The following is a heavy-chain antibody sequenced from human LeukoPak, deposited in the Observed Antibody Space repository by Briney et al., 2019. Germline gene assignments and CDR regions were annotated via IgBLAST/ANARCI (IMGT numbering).Heavy chain of an antibody. V-gene: IGHV3-9*01. D-gene: IGHD6-6*01. CDR2: ISWNSGSI. J-gene: IGHJ4*02. CDR3: AKEHSSSGPPDY. CDR1: GFTFDDYA. Sequence: GRSLRLSCAASGFTFDDYAMHWVRHAPGKGLEWVSGISWNSGSIGYADSVKGRFTISRDNAKNSLYLQMNSLRAEDTALYYCAKEHSSSGPPDYWGQGTLVTVSS.